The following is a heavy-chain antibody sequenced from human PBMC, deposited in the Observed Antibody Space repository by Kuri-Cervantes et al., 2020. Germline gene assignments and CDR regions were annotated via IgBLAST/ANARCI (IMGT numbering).Heavy chain of an antibody. J-gene: IGHJ4*02. Sequence: GESLKISCAASGFTFSDYYMSWIRQAPGKGLEWVSYISSSGSTIYYADSVKGRFTISRDNAKNSVHLQMNSLRAEDTAVYYCAREGDVVVVPADKGGFDYWGQGTLVTVSS. CDR2: ISSSGSTI. D-gene: IGHD2-2*01. CDR3: AREGDVVVVPADKGGFDY. V-gene: IGHV3-11*04. CDR1: GFTFSDYY.